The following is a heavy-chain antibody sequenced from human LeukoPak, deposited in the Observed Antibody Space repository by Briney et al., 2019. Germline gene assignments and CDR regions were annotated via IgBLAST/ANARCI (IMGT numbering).Heavy chain of an antibody. CDR1: GFTFSSYA. V-gene: IGHV3-23*01. Sequence: GGSLRLSCAASGFTFSSYAMSWVRQAPGKGLEWVSSLNGRGDSPYYADSVKGRFTISRDNSKNTLYLQMHSLRVEDTAVYYCAKGPHRDYWGQGTLLTVSS. CDR3: AKGPHRDY. CDR2: LNGRGDSP. J-gene: IGHJ4*02.